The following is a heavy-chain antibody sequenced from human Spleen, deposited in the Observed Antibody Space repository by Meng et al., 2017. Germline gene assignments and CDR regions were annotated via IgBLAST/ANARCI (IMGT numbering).Heavy chain of an antibody. CDR3: ARDEDISAAGKLFGDY. J-gene: IGHJ4*02. CDR2: INPKSGDT. Sequence: ASVKVSCKASGYTFPDYWLHWVRRAPGQGLEWMGRINPKSGDTHYAQKFQARVTMTGDTSISTAYMEPSGLRSDDTAMYYCARDEDISAAGKLFGDYWGQGTLVTVSS. V-gene: IGHV1-2*06. D-gene: IGHD6-25*01. CDR1: GYTFPDYW.